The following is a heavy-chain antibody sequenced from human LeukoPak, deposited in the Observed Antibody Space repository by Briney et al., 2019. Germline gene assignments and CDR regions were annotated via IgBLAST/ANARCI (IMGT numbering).Heavy chain of an antibody. CDR2: IKQDGSEK. V-gene: IGHV3-7*03. CDR1: GFTFSNAW. D-gene: IGHD2-2*01. CDR3: ARDLGVPAAEYYYYYGMDV. J-gene: IGHJ6*02. Sequence: GGSLRLSCAASGFTFSNAWMSWVRQAPGKGLEWVANIKQDGSEKYYVDSVKGRFTISRDNAKNSLYLQMNSLRAEDTAVYYCARDLGVPAAEYYYYYGMDVWGQGTAVTVSS.